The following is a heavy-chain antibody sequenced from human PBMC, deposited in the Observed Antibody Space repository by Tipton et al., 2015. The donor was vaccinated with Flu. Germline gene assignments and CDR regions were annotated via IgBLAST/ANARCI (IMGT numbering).Heavy chain of an antibody. CDR3: ARRDFSNYVSDPENWFAR. Sequence: TLSLTCVVSGDSIRNDYFWGWIRQPPGKGLEWIATIHRSGSTKYNPSLKSRVTISVDTSKNQFSLEMRSVTAADMAFYYCARRDFSNYVSDPENWFARWGQGILVTVSS. CDR1: GDSIRNDYF. D-gene: IGHD4-11*01. CDR2: IHRSGST. V-gene: IGHV4-38-2*01. J-gene: IGHJ5*02.